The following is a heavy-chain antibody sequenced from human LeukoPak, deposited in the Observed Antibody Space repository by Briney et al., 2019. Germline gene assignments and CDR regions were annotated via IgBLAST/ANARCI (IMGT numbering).Heavy chain of an antibody. CDR1: GYTFTSYG. CDR3: ARGRWYCSSTSCYTYYYYMDV. Sequence: GASVKVSCTASGYTFTSYGISWVRQAPGQGLEWMGGIIPIFGTANYAQKFQGRVTITTDESTSTAYMELSSLRSEDTAVYYCARGRWYCSSTSCYTYYYYMDVWGKGTTVTVSS. CDR2: IIPIFGTA. D-gene: IGHD2-2*02. V-gene: IGHV1-69*05. J-gene: IGHJ6*03.